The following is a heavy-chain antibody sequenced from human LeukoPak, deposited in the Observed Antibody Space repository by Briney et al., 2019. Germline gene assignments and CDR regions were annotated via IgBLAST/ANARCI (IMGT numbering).Heavy chain of an antibody. V-gene: IGHV3-23*01. D-gene: IGHD3-16*01. Sequence: GGSLRLSCAASGFTFSSYTMSWVRQSPGKGLEWVSAISGSGFETFYADSVKGRFTISRDNSNDTLYLQMNSPGADDTAIYYCAKDRDVYSAFDSWGQGTLVTVSS. CDR1: GFTFSSYT. J-gene: IGHJ4*02. CDR3: AKDRDVYSAFDS. CDR2: ISGSGFET.